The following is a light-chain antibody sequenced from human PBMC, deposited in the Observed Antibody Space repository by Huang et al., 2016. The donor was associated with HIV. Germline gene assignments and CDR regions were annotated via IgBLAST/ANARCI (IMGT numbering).Light chain of an antibody. V-gene: IGKV3-11*01. Sequence: IVLTQSPATLSLSPGESATLSCRASQSVSSYLAWYQQKPGQAPRLLIDDASNRATGIPARFSGSGSGTDFTLTISSLEPEDFAVYYCQQRSNGYTFGQGTKLEIK. J-gene: IGKJ2*01. CDR3: QQRSNGYT. CDR2: DAS. CDR1: QSVSSY.